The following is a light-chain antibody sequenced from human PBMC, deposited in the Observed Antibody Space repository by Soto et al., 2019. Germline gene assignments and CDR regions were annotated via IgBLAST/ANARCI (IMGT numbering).Light chain of an antibody. CDR3: QTGGTGMV. J-gene: IGLJ2*01. CDR2: VKSAGSH. V-gene: IGLV4-69*01. Sequence: QAVVTQSPSASASLGASVKLTCTLSSGHSSYVIAWHQQQPEKGQRYLMKVKSAGSHSKGDGIPDRFSGSSSGAERYLTISSLQSEDEADYYCQTGGTGMVFGGGTKLTVL. CDR1: SGHSSYV.